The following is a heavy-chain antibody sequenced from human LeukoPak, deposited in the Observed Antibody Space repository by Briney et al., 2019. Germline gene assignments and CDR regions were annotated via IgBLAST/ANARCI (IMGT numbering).Heavy chain of an antibody. CDR3: AKDKGTVAGKWPLFDY. D-gene: IGHD6-19*01. Sequence: GGSLRLSCAASGFTFSSYAMSWVRQAPGKGLECVSAISGSGGSTYYADSVKGRFTISRDNSKNTLYLQMNSLRAEDTAVYYCAKDKGTVAGKWPLFDYWGQGTLVTVSS. CDR2: ISGSGGST. J-gene: IGHJ4*02. V-gene: IGHV3-23*01. CDR1: GFTFSSYA.